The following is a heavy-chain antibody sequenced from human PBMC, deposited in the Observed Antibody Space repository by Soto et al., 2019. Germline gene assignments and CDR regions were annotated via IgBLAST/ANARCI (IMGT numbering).Heavy chain of an antibody. CDR2: ISSSSSTI. V-gene: IGHV3-48*01. CDR3: ARDQGIRYFDRLPEPKWLDV. CDR1: GFTFSSYS. J-gene: IGHJ6*02. Sequence: PGGSLRLSCAASGFTFSSYSMNWVRQAPGKGLEWVSYISSSSSTIYYADSVKGRFTISRDNAKNSLYLQMNSLRAEDTAVYYCARDQGIRYFDRLPEPKWLDVWHQGTTVTV. D-gene: IGHD3-9*01.